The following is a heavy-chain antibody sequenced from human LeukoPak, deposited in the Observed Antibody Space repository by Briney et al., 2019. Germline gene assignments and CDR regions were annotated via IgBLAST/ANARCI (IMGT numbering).Heavy chain of an antibody. CDR1: EFTFSSYN. D-gene: IGHD6-13*01. J-gene: IGHJ4*02. Sequence: GGSLRLSCAASEFTFSSYNMNWVRQAPGKGLEWVSYISSSSSTIYYADSVKGRFTISRDNSKNTLYLQMNSLRAEDTAVYYCAKDPRRYSRTGGYFDYWGQGTLVTVSS. V-gene: IGHV3-48*01. CDR3: AKDPRRYSRTGGYFDY. CDR2: ISSSSSTI.